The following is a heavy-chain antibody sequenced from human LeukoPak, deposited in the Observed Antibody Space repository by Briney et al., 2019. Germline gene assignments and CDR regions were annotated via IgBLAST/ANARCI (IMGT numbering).Heavy chain of an antibody. V-gene: IGHV3-64*01. Sequence: PGGSLRLSCAASGFTFSSYAMHWVRQAPGKGLEYVSAISSNGGSTYYANSVKGRFTISRDNSKNTLYLQMGSLRAEDMAVCYCARGLLKVVVIMTFFDYRGQGTLVTVSS. CDR3: ARGLLKVVVIMTFFDY. J-gene: IGHJ4*01. CDR1: GFTFSSYA. D-gene: IGHD3-22*01. CDR2: ISSNGGST.